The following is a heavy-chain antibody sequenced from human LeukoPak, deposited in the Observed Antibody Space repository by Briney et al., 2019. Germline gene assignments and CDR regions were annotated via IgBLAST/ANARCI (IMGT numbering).Heavy chain of an antibody. CDR2: IYHSGST. J-gene: IGHJ4*02. D-gene: IGHD3-22*01. Sequence: PSETLSLTCAVSGGSISSGGYSWSWIRQPPGKGLKWIGYIYHSGSTYYNPSLKSRVTISVDRSKNQFSLKLGSVTAADTAVYYCAREIYDSSGYFDYWGQGTLVTVSS. V-gene: IGHV4-30-2*01. CDR3: AREIYDSSGYFDY. CDR1: GGSISSGGYS.